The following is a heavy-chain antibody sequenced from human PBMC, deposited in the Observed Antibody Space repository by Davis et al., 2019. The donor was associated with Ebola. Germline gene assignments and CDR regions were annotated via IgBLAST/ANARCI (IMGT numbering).Heavy chain of an antibody. J-gene: IGHJ4*02. CDR1: GYSFTTFW. V-gene: IGHV5-51*01. D-gene: IGHD3-10*01. CDR3: ARHVALRGETFDY. CDR2: IYPGDSDT. Sequence: GESLKISCQGSGYSFTTFWIGWVRQMPGQGLEWMGIIYPGDSDTRYSPSFQGQVTISADKSISTAYLQWSSLKASDTAMYYCARHVALRGETFDYWGQGTLVTVSS.